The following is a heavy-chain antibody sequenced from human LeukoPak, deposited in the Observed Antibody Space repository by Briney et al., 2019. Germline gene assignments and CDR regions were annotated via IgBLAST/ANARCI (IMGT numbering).Heavy chain of an antibody. Sequence: ASVKVSCKSSGYTFTSYGVSWLRQAPGQGLEWMGWISAYNGNTNYAQKLQGRVTMTKDTSTSTAYMELRSLRSDDTAVYYCARDLTPADYWGQGTLVTVSS. CDR3: ARDLTPADY. CDR1: GYTFTSYG. J-gene: IGHJ4*02. V-gene: IGHV1-18*01. D-gene: IGHD2-2*01. CDR2: ISAYNGNT.